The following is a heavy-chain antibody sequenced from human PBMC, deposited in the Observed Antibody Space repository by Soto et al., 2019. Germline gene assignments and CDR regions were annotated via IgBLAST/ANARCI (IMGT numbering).Heavy chain of an antibody. CDR1: GGSISSCGYY. Sequence: SETLSLTCTVSGGSISSCGYYWSWIRQHPGKGLEWIGYIYYSGSTYYNPSLKSRVTISVDTSKNQFSLRAEDTALYYCAKDATAALSYSNYWGQGTLVTVSS. V-gene: IGHV4-31*03. J-gene: IGHJ4*02. CDR3: AKDATAALSYSNY. CDR2: IYYSGST. D-gene: IGHD2-21*01.